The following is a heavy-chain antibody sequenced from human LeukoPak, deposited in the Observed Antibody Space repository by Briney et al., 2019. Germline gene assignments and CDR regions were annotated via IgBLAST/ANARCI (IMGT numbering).Heavy chain of an antibody. D-gene: IGHD5-12*01. CDR3: ARRVIVATIDY. J-gene: IGHJ4*02. V-gene: IGHV4-39*01. CDR1: GGSISSSSYY. CDR2: IYYGGST. Sequence: SETLSLTCAVSGGSISSSSYYWAWIRQPPGKGLEWIGSIYYGGSTYYNPSLKSRVTISADTSKNQFSLKLSSVTAADTAVYFCARRVIVATIDYWGQGTLVTVSS.